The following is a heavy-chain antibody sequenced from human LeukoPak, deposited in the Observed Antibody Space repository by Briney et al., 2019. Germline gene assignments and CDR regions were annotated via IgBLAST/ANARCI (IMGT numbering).Heavy chain of an antibody. J-gene: IGHJ6*03. D-gene: IGHD6-13*01. CDR1: GYTFTGYY. CDR3: ARESIAAAGDYYYYYMDV. CDR2: INPNSGGT. Sequence: GASEKVSCKASGYTFTGYYMHWVRQAPGQGLEWMGWINPNSGGTNYAQKFQGRVTMTRDTSISTAYMELSRLRSDDTAVYYCARESIAAAGDYYYYYMDVWGKGTTVTVSS. V-gene: IGHV1-2*02.